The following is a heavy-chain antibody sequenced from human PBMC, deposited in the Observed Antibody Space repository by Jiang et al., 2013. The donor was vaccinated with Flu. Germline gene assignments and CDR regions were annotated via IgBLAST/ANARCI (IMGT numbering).Heavy chain of an antibody. CDR1: GDSVSNNSAA. V-gene: IGHV6-1*01. J-gene: IGHJ4*02. D-gene: IGHD2-15*01. CDR3: VRGAGAADY. Sequence: QTLSLTCAISGDSVSNNSAAWNWIRQSPSRGLEWLGRAYFRSQWYIDYAMTVKGRIIVTPDTSKNQFSLQLNSVTPQDTAVYYCVRGAGAADYWGQGTLVTVSS. CDR2: AYFRSQWYI.